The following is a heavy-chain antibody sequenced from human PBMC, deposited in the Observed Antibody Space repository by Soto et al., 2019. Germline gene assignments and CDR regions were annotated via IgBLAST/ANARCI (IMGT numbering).Heavy chain of an antibody. CDR1: GYTFTSYG. CDR2: ISAYNGNT. J-gene: IGHJ6*03. V-gene: IGHV1-18*01. D-gene: IGHD3-10*01. CDR3: ARGPYSYGSGSYYNGGDWDYYMDV. Sequence: QVQLVQSGAEVKKPGASVKVSCKASGYTFTSYGISWVRQAPGQGLEWMGWISAYNGNTNYAQKLQGRVTMTTDTSTSTAYVELRSLRSDDTAVYYCARGPYSYGSGSYYNGGDWDYYMDVWGKGTTVTVSS.